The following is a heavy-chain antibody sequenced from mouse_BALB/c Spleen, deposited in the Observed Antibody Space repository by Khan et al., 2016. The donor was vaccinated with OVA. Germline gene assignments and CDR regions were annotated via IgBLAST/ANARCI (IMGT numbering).Heavy chain of an antibody. Sequence: EVQLQQSGPDLVKPGASVKMSCKASGYSFTGYYMNWVKQSHGKSLECIGRVNPNTGNTNYNQKFRGKAILIVDTSSRTAYMELRSLTSEDSAVYYCARGYDFFAYWGQGTLVTVSA. CDR2: VNPNTGNT. V-gene: IGHV1-26*01. CDR3: ARGYDFFAY. J-gene: IGHJ3*01. D-gene: IGHD2-14*01. CDR1: GYSFTGYY.